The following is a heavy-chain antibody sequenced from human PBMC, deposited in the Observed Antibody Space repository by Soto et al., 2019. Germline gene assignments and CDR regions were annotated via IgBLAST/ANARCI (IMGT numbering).Heavy chain of an antibody. D-gene: IGHD6-19*01. CDR3: ARDPSNSSGLLYWFDP. CDR1: GFTFSSYG. V-gene: IGHV3-33*01. J-gene: IGHJ5*02. CDR2: IWYDGSNK. Sequence: GGSLRLSCAASGFTFSSYGMHWVRQAPGKGLEWVAVIWYDGSNKYYADSVKGRFTISRDNSKNTLYLQMNSLRAEDTAVYYCARDPSNSSGLLYWFDPWGQGTLVTVSS.